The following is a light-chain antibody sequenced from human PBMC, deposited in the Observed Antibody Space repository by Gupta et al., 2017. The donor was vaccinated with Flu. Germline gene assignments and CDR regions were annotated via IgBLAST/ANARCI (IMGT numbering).Light chain of an antibody. J-gene: IGLJ1*01. CDR3: QAWDSRTGV. Sequence: SYVLTQPPSVSVSPGQTASITCSGDNLGDKYASWYQQKPGQSPVLVIYQDKKRPSGIPERFSGSNSGNTATLTISGTQAMDEADYYCQAWDSRTGVFGTGTKVTVL. V-gene: IGLV3-1*01. CDR1: NLGDKY. CDR2: QDK.